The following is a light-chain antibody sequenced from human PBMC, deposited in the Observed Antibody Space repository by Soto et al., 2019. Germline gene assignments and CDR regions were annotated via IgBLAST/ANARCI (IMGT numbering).Light chain of an antibody. V-gene: IGLV2-14*01. Sequence: QSALTQPASVSGSPGQSITISCTGTSSDVGGYNYVSWYQQHPGKAPKVIIFEVSNRPSGVSNRFSGSKSGNTASLIISGLQAEDEADYSCSSYTSTSTHVFGTGTKVTVL. CDR1: SSDVGGYNY. CDR2: EVS. CDR3: SSYTSTSTHV. J-gene: IGLJ1*01.